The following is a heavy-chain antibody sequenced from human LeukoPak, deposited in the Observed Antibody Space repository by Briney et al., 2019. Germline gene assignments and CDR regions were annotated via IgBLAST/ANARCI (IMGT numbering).Heavy chain of an antibody. J-gene: IGHJ6*02. CDR2: ISGSGGST. CDR1: GFTFSSYA. D-gene: IGHD3-3*01. CDR3: AKDPMYYDFWSGSSPKYGMDV. V-gene: IGHV3-23*01. Sequence: GGSLRLSCAASGFTFSSYAMSWVRQAPGKGLEWASAISGSGGSTYYADSVKGRFTISRDNSKNTLYLQMNSLRAEDTAVYYCAKDPMYYDFWSGSSPKYGMDVWGQGTTVTVSS.